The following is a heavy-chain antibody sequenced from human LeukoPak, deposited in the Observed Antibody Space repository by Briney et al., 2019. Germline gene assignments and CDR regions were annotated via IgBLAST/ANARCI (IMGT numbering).Heavy chain of an antibody. CDR1: GGSISSGDYY. J-gene: IGHJ4*02. CDR3: ARVVRGGYSYGIHDY. Sequence: PSQTLSLTCTVSGGSISSGDYYWSWIRQPPGKGLEWIGYIYYSGSTYYNPSPKSRVTISVDTSKNQFSLKLSSVTAADTAVYYCARVVRGGYSYGIHDYWGQGTLVTVSS. D-gene: IGHD5-18*01. CDR2: IYYSGST. V-gene: IGHV4-30-4*01.